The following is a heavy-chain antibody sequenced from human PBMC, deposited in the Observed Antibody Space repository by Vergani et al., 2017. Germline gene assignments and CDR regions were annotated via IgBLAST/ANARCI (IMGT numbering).Heavy chain of an antibody. V-gene: IGHV4-39*01. CDR3: ASGKYYSDSTSHFRGRYFDV. Sequence: QLQLQESGPGLLKPSETLSLTCSVSGDSIISRSYYWGWIRQPPGKGLEWIGSIYNSGNGDSSSSLKSRVTISADTSKNQFSLRLTSVTAADTAVYYCASGKYYSDSTSHFRGRYFDVWGRGTLVTVPS. CDR1: GDSIISRSYY. J-gene: IGHJ2*01. CDR2: IYNSGNG. D-gene: IGHD3-16*01.